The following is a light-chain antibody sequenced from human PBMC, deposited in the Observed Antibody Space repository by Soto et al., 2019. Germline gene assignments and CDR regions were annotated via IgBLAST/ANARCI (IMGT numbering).Light chain of an antibody. J-gene: IGLJ2*01. CDR3: QTWDRSTVL. CDR1: KLGSTY. Sequence: SYELTQPPSVSVSPGQTATITCSADKLGSTYAYWYQQRPGQSPVLVIYQDYKRPSGIPERFAGSNSGNTATLTISGTHALDEADYYCQTWDRSTVLFGGGTKVTVL. V-gene: IGLV3-1*01. CDR2: QDY.